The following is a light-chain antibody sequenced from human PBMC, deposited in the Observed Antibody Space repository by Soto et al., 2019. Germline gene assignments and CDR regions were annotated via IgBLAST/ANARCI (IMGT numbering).Light chain of an antibody. CDR1: QSVSSGY. J-gene: IGKJ2*01. CDR2: DAS. CDR3: QQYGSSPLT. V-gene: IGKV3D-20*01. Sequence: EIVLTQSPATLSLSPGERATHSCGASQSVSSGYLAWYQQKPGLAPRLLIYDASSRATGIPDRFSGSGSGTDFTLTISRLEPEDFAVYYCQQYGSSPLTFGQGTKLEIK.